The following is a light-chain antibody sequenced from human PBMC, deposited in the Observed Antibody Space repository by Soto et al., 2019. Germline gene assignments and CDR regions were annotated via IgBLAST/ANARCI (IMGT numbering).Light chain of an antibody. CDR3: QSYDSSNWV. J-gene: IGLJ3*02. CDR2: EDN. Sequence: NFMLTQLHSVSESPGKTVTISCTRSSGSIASNYVQWYQQRPGSSPTTVIYEDNQRPSGVPDRFSGSIDSSSNSASLTISGLKPEDEADYYCQSYDSSNWVFGGGTKLTVL. CDR1: SGSIASNY. V-gene: IGLV6-57*01.